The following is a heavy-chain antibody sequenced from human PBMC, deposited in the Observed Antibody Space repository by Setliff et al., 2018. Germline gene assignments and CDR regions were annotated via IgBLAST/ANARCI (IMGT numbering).Heavy chain of an antibody. D-gene: IGHD2-21*01. J-gene: IGHJ6*02. CDR3: AREYVVISFVRNTHSHYRMDV. CDR1: GASIGSGSHY. V-gene: IGHV4-61*02. Sequence: SETLSLTCTVSGASIGSGSHYWSWIRQPAGRGLEWIGRIYTSGTTNYSPSLKSRVSISSDTSKNVISLKLNSVTAADTAVYFCAREYVVISFVRNTHSHYRMDVWGQGTTVTVS. CDR2: IYTSGTT.